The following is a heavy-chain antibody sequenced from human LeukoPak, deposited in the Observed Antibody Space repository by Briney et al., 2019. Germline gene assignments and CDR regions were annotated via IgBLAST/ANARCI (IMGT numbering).Heavy chain of an antibody. V-gene: IGHV3-53*01. D-gene: IGHD4-23*01. CDR2: IYSGGST. CDR1: GFTVSTNY. J-gene: IGHJ4*02. CDR3: ARRAGGYSHPYDY. Sequence: GGSLRLSCVVSGFTVSTNYMSWVRQAPGKGLEWVSLIYSGGSTYYADSVKGRFTISRDNSENTLYLQMNSLRAEDTAVYYCARRAGGYSHPYDYWGQGTLVTVSS.